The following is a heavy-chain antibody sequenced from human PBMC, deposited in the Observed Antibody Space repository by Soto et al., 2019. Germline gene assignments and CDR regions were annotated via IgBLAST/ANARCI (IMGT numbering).Heavy chain of an antibody. Sequence: LXETLSLTCTVSARSISSHYWSWIRQPPGKGLEWIGYIYYSGSTNYNPSLRGRVTITVDTSKNQFSLNLSSVTAADTAVEYCARAEAGDYYYGMDVWGQGTTVTVSS. CDR3: ARAEAGDYYYGMDV. CDR1: ARSISSHY. V-gene: IGHV4-59*11. D-gene: IGHD3-10*01. J-gene: IGHJ6*02. CDR2: IYYSGST.